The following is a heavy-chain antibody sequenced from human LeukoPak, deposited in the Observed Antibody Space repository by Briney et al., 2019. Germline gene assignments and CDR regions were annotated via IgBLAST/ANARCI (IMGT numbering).Heavy chain of an antibody. CDR2: IYYSGRT. CDR3: AKPTYSSSYKDYYYGMDV. V-gene: IGHV4-39*01. CDR1: GASISSGTYY. J-gene: IGHJ6*02. Sequence: SETLSLTCTVSGASISSGTYYWGWIRQPPGKGLEWIGTIYYSGRTYYNPSLKSRLTISVDTSKNQFSLRLTSVTAADTAVYYCAKPTYSSSYKDYYYGMDVWGQGTTVTVSS. D-gene: IGHD6-13*01.